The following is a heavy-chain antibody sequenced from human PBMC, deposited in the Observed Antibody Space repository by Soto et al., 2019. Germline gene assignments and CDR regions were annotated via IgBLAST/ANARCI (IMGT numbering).Heavy chain of an antibody. D-gene: IGHD5-12*01. Sequence: GGSLRLSCAASGFTFNNFAMHWVRQAPGKGLEWVAFISYDGTYKYYADSVRGRFTVYRDNSRSTLFLQMNSLKFEDTAVYVCANEVDVAFSSLQYGMDVWGQGTTVTVSS. V-gene: IGHV3-30*14. CDR1: GFTFNNFA. CDR3: ANEVDVAFSSLQYGMDV. CDR2: ISYDGTYK. J-gene: IGHJ6*02.